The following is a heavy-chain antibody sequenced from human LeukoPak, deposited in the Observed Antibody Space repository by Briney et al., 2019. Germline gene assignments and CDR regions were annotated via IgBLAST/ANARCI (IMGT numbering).Heavy chain of an antibody. CDR2: ITPIFGTA. J-gene: IGHJ6*04. CDR3: VRDIVVVPAADLYYYYGMDV. CDR1: GGTFSSYA. D-gene: IGHD2-2*01. Sequence: ASVKVSCKASGGTFSSYAISWVRQAPGQGLEWMGGITPIFGTANYAQKFQGRVTITADESTSTAYMELSSLRSEDTAVYYCVRDIVVVPAADLYYYYGMDVWGKGTTVTVSS. V-gene: IGHV1-69*13.